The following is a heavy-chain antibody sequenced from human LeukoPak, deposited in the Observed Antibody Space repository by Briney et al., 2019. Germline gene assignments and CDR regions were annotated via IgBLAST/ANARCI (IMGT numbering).Heavy chain of an antibody. CDR3: AKAPPYTKYFDY. V-gene: IGHV4-34*01. CDR1: GGSFSGYY. D-gene: IGHD1-1*01. CDR2: INHSGST. Sequence: SETLSLTCAVYGGSFSGYYWSWIRQPPGKGLEWIGEINHSGSTNYNPSLKSRVTISVDTSKNQFSLKLSSVTAADTAIYYCAKAPPYTKYFDYWGQGTLLTVSS. J-gene: IGHJ4*02.